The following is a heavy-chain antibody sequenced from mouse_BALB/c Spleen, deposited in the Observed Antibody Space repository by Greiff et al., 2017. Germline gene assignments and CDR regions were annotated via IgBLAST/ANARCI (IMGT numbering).Heavy chain of an antibody. Sequence: EVKLVESGGGLVQPGGSRKLSCAASGFTFSSFGMHWVRQAPEKGLEWVAYISSGSSTIYYADTVKGRFTISRDNPKNTLFLQMTSLRSEDTAMYYCARLRWAMDYWGQGTSVTVSS. D-gene: IGHD1-2*01. CDR2: ISSGSSTI. CDR3: ARLRWAMDY. J-gene: IGHJ4*01. V-gene: IGHV5-17*02. CDR1: GFTFSSFG.